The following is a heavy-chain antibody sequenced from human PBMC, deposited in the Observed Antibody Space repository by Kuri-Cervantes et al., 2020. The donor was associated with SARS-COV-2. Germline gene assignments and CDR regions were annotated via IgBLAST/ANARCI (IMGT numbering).Heavy chain of an antibody. V-gene: IGHV3-30*18. J-gene: IGHJ5*02. Sequence: GGSLRLSCAVSGLSINNYDMHWVRQAQGKGPEWVAVISYEGSNKHYSDSVEGRFTISRDNSKSMVYLQINSLRPEDTATYYCAKSRGPFSLSVSLSVLDPWGREPWSPSPQ. CDR1: GLSINNYD. CDR3: AKSRGPFSLSVSLSVLDP. D-gene: IGHD2/OR15-2a*01. CDR2: ISYEGSNK.